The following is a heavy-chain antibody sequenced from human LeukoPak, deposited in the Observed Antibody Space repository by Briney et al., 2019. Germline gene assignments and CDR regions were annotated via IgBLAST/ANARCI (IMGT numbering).Heavy chain of an antibody. Sequence: PSVTLSLTCAVSGGSISSGGYSWSWIRQPPGKGLEWIGYIYHSGSTYYNPSLKSRITISVNRSENQFSLKLSSVTAADTAVYYCARGSYSNYIDSWGQGTLVTVSS. J-gene: IGHJ4*02. D-gene: IGHD4-11*01. CDR3: ARGSYSNYIDS. CDR1: GGSISSGGYS. CDR2: IYHSGST. V-gene: IGHV4-30-2*01.